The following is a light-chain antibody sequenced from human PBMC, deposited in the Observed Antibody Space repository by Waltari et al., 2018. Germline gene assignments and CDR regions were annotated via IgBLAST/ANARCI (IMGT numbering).Light chain of an antibody. Sequence: QQKPGQSPCAVVVKDTGRPSGIPERCSGSSSGATATLTITGVQAEDEANYFCQSTDDSGSHVIFGGGTQLTVL. V-gene: IGLV3-25*03. CDR3: QSTDDSGSHVI. CDR2: KDT. J-gene: IGLJ2*01.